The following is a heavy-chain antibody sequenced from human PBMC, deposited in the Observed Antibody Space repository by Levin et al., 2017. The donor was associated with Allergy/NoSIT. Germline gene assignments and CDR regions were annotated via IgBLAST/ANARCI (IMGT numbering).Heavy chain of an antibody. J-gene: IGHJ1*01. D-gene: IGHD1-1*01. CDR2: INHSGTT. CDR3: ARWGTF. Sequence: SETLSLTCAVSGGSISSDHFWSWARQSPGKGLEWIGEINHSGTTTYNPSLRSRVTISVDKSRNQFSLELTSVTAADTAVYYCARWGTFWGQGTLVTVSS. V-gene: IGHV4-4*02. CDR1: GGSISSDHF.